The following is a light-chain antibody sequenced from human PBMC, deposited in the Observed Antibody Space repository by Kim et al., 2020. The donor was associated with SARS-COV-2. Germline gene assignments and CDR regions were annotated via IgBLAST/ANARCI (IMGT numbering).Light chain of an antibody. V-gene: IGLV3-19*01. CDR2: AKD. J-gene: IGLJ2*01. Sequence: ALGQTVRITCQGDSLTTYYASWYQQKPGQAPVLVFYAKDNRPSGIPDRFSGSSSGNTASLTITETQAEDEADYFCHSRDSSGNHQVFGGGTQLTVL. CDR3: HSRDSSGNHQV. CDR1: SLTTYY.